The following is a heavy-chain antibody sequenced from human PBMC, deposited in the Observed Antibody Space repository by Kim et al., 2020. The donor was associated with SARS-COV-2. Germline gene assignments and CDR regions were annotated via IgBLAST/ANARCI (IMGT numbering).Heavy chain of an antibody. D-gene: IGHD3-3*01. CDR3: ARESRYYDFWSGYRRDAFDI. V-gene: IGHV3-11*05. J-gene: IGHJ3*02. Sequence: RFTISRDNAKNSLYLQMNSLRAEDTAVYYCARESRYYDFWSGYRRDAFDIWGQGTMVTVSS.